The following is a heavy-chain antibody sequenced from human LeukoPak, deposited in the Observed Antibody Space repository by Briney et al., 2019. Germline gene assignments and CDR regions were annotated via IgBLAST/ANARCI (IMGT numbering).Heavy chain of an antibody. CDR3: ARRRGWYMGGYFDY. J-gene: IGHJ4*02. V-gene: IGHV4-34*01. Sequence: PSETLSLTCAVYGGSFSGYYWSWIRQPPGKGLEWIGEINHSGSTNYNPSLKSRVTISVDTSKNQFSLKLSSVTAADTAVYYCARRRGWYMGGYFDYWGQGTLVTVSS. D-gene: IGHD6-19*01. CDR1: GGSFSGYY. CDR2: INHSGST.